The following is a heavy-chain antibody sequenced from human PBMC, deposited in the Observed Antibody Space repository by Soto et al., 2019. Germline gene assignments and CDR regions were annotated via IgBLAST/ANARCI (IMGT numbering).Heavy chain of an antibody. V-gene: IGHV1-69*08. D-gene: IGHD2-2*03. CDR2: IIPILGIA. CDR3: AKDGYCSSTSCYALVYYYYGMDV. J-gene: IGHJ6*02. CDR1: GGTFSSYT. Sequence: QVQLVQSGAEVKKPGSSVKVSCKASGGTFSSYTISWVRQAPGQGLEWMGRIIPILGIANYAQKFQGRVTSTADKSTSTGYMELSSLRSEDTAVYYCAKDGYCSSTSCYALVYYYYGMDVWGQGTTVTVSS.